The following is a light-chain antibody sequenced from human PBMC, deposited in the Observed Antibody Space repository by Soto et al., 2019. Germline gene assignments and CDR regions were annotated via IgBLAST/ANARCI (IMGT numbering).Light chain of an antibody. CDR1: QSVSSN. V-gene: IGKV3-15*01. CDR3: HHFRA. J-gene: IGKJ5*01. Sequence: EIVLTQSPGTLSLSPGERSTLSCRASQSVSSNLAWYQQKPGQAPRLLIYGASTRATGIPARFSGSGSGTEFTLTISSLQSEDFAVYYCHHFRAFGQGTRLEIK. CDR2: GAS.